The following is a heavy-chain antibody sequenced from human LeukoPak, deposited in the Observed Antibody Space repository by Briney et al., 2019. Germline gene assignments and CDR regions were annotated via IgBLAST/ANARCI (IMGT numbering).Heavy chain of an antibody. CDR3: AKDLDFWSGYTWDY. V-gene: IGHV3-11*01. D-gene: IGHD3-3*01. J-gene: IGHJ4*02. CDR1: GFTFSDYY. Sequence: GGSLRLSCAASGFTFSDYYMSWIRQAPGKGLEWVSYISSSGSTIYYADSVKGRFTISRDNSKNTLYLQMNSLRAEDTAVYYCAKDLDFWSGYTWDYWGQGTLVTVSS. CDR2: ISSSGSTI.